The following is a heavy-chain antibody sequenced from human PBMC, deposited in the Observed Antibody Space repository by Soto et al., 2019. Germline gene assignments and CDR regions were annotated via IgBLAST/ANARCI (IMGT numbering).Heavy chain of an antibody. CDR1: GGSVSSYY. Sequence: SETLSLTCTVSGGSVSSYYWSWIRQPPGKGLEWIGYMYYSGSTNYNSSLKSRVTISVDTSKNQFSLKLSSVTAADTAVYYCARHGGITMVRGVLFAFDIWGQGTMVTVSS. D-gene: IGHD3-10*01. CDR3: ARHGGITMVRGVLFAFDI. J-gene: IGHJ3*02. CDR2: MYYSGST. V-gene: IGHV4-59*08.